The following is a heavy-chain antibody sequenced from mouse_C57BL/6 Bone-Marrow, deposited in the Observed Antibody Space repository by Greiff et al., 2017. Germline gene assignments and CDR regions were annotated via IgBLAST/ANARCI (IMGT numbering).Heavy chain of an antibody. CDR3: ARRGVVALDY. CDR2: ISSGGSYP. J-gene: IGHJ2*01. Sequence: EVQVVESGGDLVKPGGSLKLSCAASGFTFSSYGMSWVRLTPDKRLEWVATISSGGSYPFYPDSVKGRFTISRDNATNTQYLQMSSLKSEDTAMYYCARRGVVALDYWGQGTTLTVSS. V-gene: IGHV5-6*01. CDR1: GFTFSSYG. D-gene: IGHD1-1*01.